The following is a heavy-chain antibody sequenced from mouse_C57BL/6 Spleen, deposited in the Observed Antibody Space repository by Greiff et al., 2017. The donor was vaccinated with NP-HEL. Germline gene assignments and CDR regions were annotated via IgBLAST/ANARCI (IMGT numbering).Heavy chain of an antibody. J-gene: IGHJ4*01. Sequence: QVQLKQSGAELVKPGASVKISCKASGYAFSSYWMNWVKQRPGKGLEWIGQIYPGDGDTNYNGKFKGKATLTADKSSSTAYMQLSSLTSEDSAVYFCARNYYGSSYAMDYWGQGTSVPVSS. V-gene: IGHV1-80*01. D-gene: IGHD1-1*01. CDR3: ARNYYGSSYAMDY. CDR2: IYPGDGDT. CDR1: GYAFSSYW.